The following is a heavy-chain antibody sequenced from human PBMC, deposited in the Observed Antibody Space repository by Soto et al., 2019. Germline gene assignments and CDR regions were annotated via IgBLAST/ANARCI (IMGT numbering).Heavy chain of an antibody. J-gene: IGHJ6*02. CDR1: DDSITSGAYY. CDR3: ARDGVVAAKDYYYGMDV. D-gene: IGHD2-15*01. CDR2: IHYRGST. Sequence: SETLSLTCTVSDDSITSGAYYWGLIRQPPGKGLEWIGTIHYRGSTYYNPSLKSRVTISVDTSKNQFSLKLSSVTAADTAVYYCARDGVVAAKDYYYGMDVWGQGTTVTVSS. V-gene: IGHV4-31*03.